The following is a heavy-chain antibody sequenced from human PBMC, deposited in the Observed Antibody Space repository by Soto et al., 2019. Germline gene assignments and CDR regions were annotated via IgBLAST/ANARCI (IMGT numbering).Heavy chain of an antibody. CDR1: CGSVNGYY. CDR2: INHTGGT. Sequence: PSETLSLTCAVYCGSVNGYYWNWIRQPPGKGLEWIGEINHTGGTHYNPSLKSRVTMSVDTSKNQFSLRLSSVTAADTAIYYCATRITVFGLLIPPFDPWGKGTQVTDSS. CDR3: ATRITVFGLLIPPFDP. D-gene: IGHD3-3*01. J-gene: IGHJ5*02. V-gene: IGHV4-34*01.